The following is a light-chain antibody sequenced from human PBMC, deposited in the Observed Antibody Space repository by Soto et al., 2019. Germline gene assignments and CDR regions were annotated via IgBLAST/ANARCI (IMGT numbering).Light chain of an antibody. CDR2: GAS. V-gene: IGKV3D-15*01. J-gene: IGKJ1*01. Sequence: EIVMTQSPATLSLSRGERATLSCRASQSVSSNLAWYQQKPGQAPRLLIYGASTWATGIPARFSGSGSGTEFTLTISSLQSEDFAVYYCQQYNNWPRTFGQGTKVDI. CDR1: QSVSSN. CDR3: QQYNNWPRT.